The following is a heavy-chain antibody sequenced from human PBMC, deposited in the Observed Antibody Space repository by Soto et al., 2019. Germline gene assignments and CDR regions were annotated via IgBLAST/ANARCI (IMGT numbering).Heavy chain of an antibody. J-gene: IGHJ4*02. D-gene: IGHD2-15*01. CDR3: ARGWYYFDV. Sequence: SETLSLTCDVSVEPMTGGYYWGWIRQSPGKGLEWIGSIYYGGTTYYNPSLRSRLAISIDTSKNQFSLRLSSVTAADTALYYCARGWYYFDVWGQGSRVTVSS. CDR2: IYYGGTT. CDR1: VEPMTGGYY. V-gene: IGHV4-38-2*01.